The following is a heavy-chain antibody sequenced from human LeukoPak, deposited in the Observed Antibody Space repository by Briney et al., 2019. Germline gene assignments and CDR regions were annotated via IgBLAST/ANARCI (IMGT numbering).Heavy chain of an antibody. V-gene: IGHV3-7*01. D-gene: IGHD6-13*01. CDR1: GVAFSSNW. CDR3: ARVPLYSSSWYRLGGYFDY. CDR2: IKQDGSEK. Sequence: GGSLRLSCAASGVAFSSNWMSWVRQAPGKGLEWVANIKQDGSEKYYVDSVKGRFTISRDNAKNSLYLQMNSLRAEDTAVYYCARVPLYSSSWYRLGGYFDYWGQGTLVTVSS. J-gene: IGHJ4*02.